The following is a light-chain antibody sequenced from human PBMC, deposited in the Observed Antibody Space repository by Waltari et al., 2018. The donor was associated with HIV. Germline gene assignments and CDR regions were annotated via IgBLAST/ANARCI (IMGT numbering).Light chain of an antibody. CDR2: EST. V-gene: IGLV1-40*01. CDR3: QSFDSVVTSSV. Sequence: QSILTQPPSVSGAPGQRVTIPCSGTTSNIGARYDVHWYQHIPGTAPKLLIYESTNRPSGVPDRFAASTSGTSASLAITGLQAEDEADYYCQSFDSVVTSSVFGGGTKLTVL. J-gene: IGLJ2*01. CDR1: TSNIGARYD.